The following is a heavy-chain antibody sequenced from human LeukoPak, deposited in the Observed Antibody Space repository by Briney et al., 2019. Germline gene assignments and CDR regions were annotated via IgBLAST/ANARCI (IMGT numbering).Heavy chain of an antibody. V-gene: IGHV4-34*01. Sequence: PSETLSLTCAVYGGSFSGYYWSWIRQPPGKGLEWIGEINHSGSTNYNPSLKSRVTISVDTSKNQFSLKLSSVTAADTAVYYCARRNPMVRGAKSNWFDPWGQGTLVTVSS. D-gene: IGHD3-10*01. CDR1: GGSFSGYY. J-gene: IGHJ5*02. CDR2: INHSGST. CDR3: ARRNPMVRGAKSNWFDP.